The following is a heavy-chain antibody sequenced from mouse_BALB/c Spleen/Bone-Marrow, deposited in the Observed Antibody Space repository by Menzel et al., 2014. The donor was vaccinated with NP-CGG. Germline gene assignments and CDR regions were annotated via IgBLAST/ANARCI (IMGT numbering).Heavy chain of an antibody. V-gene: IGHV5-9-3*01. CDR3: ARHGITRLLDY. CDR2: ISSGGSYT. Sequence: EVQLVESGGGLVKPGGSLKLSCAASGFTFSSYAMSWVRQTPEKRLEWVATISSGGSYTYYPDSVKGRFTISRDNAKNTLYLRMSSLRSEDTAMYYCARHGITRLLDYWGQGTTLTVSS. J-gene: IGHJ2*01. D-gene: IGHD2-4*01. CDR1: GFTFSSYA.